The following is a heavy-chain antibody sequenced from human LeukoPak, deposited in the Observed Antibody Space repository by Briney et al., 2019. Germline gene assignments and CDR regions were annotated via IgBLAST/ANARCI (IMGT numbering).Heavy chain of an antibody. D-gene: IGHD3-9*01. V-gene: IGHV3-20*04. J-gene: IGHJ4*02. CDR3: AKGSIDWYYFDY. CDR2: INWNGGST. CDR1: GFTFDNYG. Sequence: PGGSLRLSCAASGFTFDNYGMSWVRQAPGKGLEWVSGINWNGGSTGYADSVKGRFTISRDNSKNTVYLQMNSLRAEDTAVYYCAKGSIDWYYFDYWGQGTPVTVSS.